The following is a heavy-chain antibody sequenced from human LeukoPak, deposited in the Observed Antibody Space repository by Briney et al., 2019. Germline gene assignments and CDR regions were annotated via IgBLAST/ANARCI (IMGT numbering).Heavy chain of an antibody. CDR1: GGSISSGSYY. D-gene: IGHD3-22*01. CDR3: ARGPYYYDSSGYYYGAFDI. J-gene: IGHJ3*02. V-gene: IGHV4-61*02. CDR2: IYTSGST. Sequence: SSETLSLTCTVSGGSISSGSYYWSWIRQPAGKGLEWIGRIYTSGSTNYNPSLKSRVTISVDTSKNQFSLKLSSVTAADTAVYYCARGPYYYDSSGYYYGAFDIWGQGTMVTVSS.